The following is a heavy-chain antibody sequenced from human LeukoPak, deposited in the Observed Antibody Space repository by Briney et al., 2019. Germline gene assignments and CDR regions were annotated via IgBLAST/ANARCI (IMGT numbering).Heavy chain of an antibody. D-gene: IGHD3-10*01. Sequence: SETLSLTCTISGGSIRSNSYYWGWLRQPPGKGLEWIGSIYYSGSTYYSPSLKSRVTISVDSSKNQFSLKLSSVTAADTAVYHCARQEGVSYFSSGSYFDSWGQGALVTVSS. J-gene: IGHJ4*02. V-gene: IGHV4-39*01. CDR1: GGSIRSNSYY. CDR3: ARQEGVSYFSSGSYFDS. CDR2: IYYSGST.